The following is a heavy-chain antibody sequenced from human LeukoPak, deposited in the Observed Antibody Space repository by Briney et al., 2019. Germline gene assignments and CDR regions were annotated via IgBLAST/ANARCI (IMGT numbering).Heavy chain of an antibody. J-gene: IGHJ4*02. D-gene: IGHD3-16*02. CDR1: GFTFSDYY. Sequence: LRLSCAASGFTFSDYYMSWIRQPPGKGLEWIGEINHSGSTNYNPSLKSRVTISVDTSKNQFSLKLSSVTAADTAVYYCARVRIDYVWGSYRYFDYWGQGTLVTVSS. CDR3: ARVRIDYVWGSYRYFDY. V-gene: IGHV4-34*01. CDR2: INHSGST.